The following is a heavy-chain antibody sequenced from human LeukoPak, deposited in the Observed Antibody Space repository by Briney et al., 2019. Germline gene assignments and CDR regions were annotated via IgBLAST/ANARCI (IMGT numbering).Heavy chain of an antibody. V-gene: IGHV3-11*01. CDR2: ISSSGNTT. CDR1: GFTFSDNY. CDR3: ARREYCGGDCYYFDY. D-gene: IGHD2-21*02. Sequence: GSLRLSCAASGFTFSDNYMSWIRQAPGKGLEWVSYISSSGNTTKNADSVKGRFTISRDNSKNTLYLQMNSLRAEDTAVYYCARREYCGGDCYYFDYWGQGTLVTVSS. J-gene: IGHJ4*02.